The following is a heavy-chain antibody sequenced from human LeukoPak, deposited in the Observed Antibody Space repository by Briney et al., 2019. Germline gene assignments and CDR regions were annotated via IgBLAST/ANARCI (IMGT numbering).Heavy chain of an antibody. CDR3: AREGGGGSYGYYYYYMDV. V-gene: IGHV1-18*01. CDR1: GYTFTSYG. D-gene: IGHD1-26*01. Sequence: ASVKVYCKASGYTFTSYGISWVRQAPGQGLEWMGWISAYNGNTNYAQKLQGRVTMTTDTSTSTAYMELRSLRSDDTAVYYCAREGGGGSYGYYYYYMDVWGKGTTVTVSS. J-gene: IGHJ6*03. CDR2: ISAYNGNT.